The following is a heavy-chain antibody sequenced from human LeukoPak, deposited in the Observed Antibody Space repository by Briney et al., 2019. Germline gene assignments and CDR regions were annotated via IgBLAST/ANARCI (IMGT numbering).Heavy chain of an antibody. CDR1: GFDFSSNW. D-gene: IGHD5-12*01. CDR2: IKGDGIST. V-gene: IGHV3-74*01. CDR3: AKAAPYSGEFDY. J-gene: IGHJ4*02. Sequence: GGSLRLSCAASGFDFSSNWMHWVRHAPGQGLVWVSRIKGDGISTNYADSVKGRFTISRDIAKNTLYLQMNSLRAEDTAVYYCAKAAPYSGEFDYWGQGTLVTVSS.